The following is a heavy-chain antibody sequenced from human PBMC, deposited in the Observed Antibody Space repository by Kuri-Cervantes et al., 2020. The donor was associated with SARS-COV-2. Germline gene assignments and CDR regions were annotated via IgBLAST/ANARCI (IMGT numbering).Heavy chain of an antibody. CDR1: GFTFSSYG. J-gene: IGHJ5*02. V-gene: IGHV3-33*08. CDR3: ARVRGDYVP. D-gene: IGHD3-16*01. CDR2: IWYDGSNK. Sequence: GGSLRLSCAASGFTFSSYGMHWVRQAPGKGLEWVAFIWYDGSNKYYADSVKGRFTISRDNFKNTVYLQMNSLRAEDTAVYYCARVRGDYVPWGQGTLVTVSS.